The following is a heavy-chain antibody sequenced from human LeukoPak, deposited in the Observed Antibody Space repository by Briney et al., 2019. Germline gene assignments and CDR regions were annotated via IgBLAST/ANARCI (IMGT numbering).Heavy chain of an antibody. Sequence: GGSLRLSCAASGGTFSGSAMHWVRQASRKGLELVGLVRSKANSYATAYAASVKDRFTISRDDSKNTAYLQMNRLKTEDTAVYYCTRTGYYYDSSGYRYFDYWGQGTLVTVSS. CDR2: VRSKANSYAT. CDR1: GGTFSGSA. V-gene: IGHV3-73*01. CDR3: TRTGYYYDSSGYRYFDY. J-gene: IGHJ4*02. D-gene: IGHD3-22*01.